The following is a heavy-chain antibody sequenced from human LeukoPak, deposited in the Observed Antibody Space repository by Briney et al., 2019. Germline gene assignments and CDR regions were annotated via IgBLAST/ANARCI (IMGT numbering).Heavy chain of an antibody. CDR2: IIPIFGTA. J-gene: IGHJ5*02. V-gene: IGHV1-69*05. Sequence: ASVKVSCNASGGTFSSYAISWVRQAPGQGLEWMGRIIPIFGTANYAQKFQGRVTITTDESTSTAYMELSSLRSEDTAVYYCARENTAMVDNWFDPWGQGTLVTVSS. CDR1: GGTFSSYA. CDR3: ARENTAMVDNWFDP. D-gene: IGHD5-18*01.